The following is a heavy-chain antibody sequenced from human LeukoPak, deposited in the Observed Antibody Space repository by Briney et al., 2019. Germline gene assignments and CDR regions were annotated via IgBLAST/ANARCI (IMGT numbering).Heavy chain of an antibody. J-gene: IGHJ3*02. V-gene: IGHV3-9*01. D-gene: IGHD4-23*01. CDR2: ISWNSGSI. CDR1: GFTFDDYA. CDR3: AKGPYGGNSGAFDI. Sequence: GRSLRLSCAASGFTFDDYAMHWVRQAPGKGLEWVSGISWNSGSIGYADSVKGRFTISRDNAKNSLYLQMNSLRAEDTALYYCAKGPYGGNSGAFDIWGQGTMVSVCS.